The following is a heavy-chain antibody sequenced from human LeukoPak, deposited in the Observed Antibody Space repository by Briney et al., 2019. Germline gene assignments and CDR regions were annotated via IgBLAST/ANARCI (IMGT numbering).Heavy chain of an antibody. D-gene: IGHD5-18*01. V-gene: IGHV3-53*01. CDR3: ARGVDTAMVPSFDY. CDR2: LYSDGNT. J-gene: IGHJ4*02. Sequence: GGSLRLSCAASGFTVITNDMTWVRQAPGKGLEWVSVLYSDGNTKYADSVQGRFTISRDNSKNTLYLEMNSLSPDDTAVYYCARGVDTAMVPSFDYWGQGTLVTVSS. CDR1: GFTVITND.